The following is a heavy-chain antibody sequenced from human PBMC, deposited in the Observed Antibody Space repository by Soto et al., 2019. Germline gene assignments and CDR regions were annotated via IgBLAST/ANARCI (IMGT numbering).Heavy chain of an antibody. V-gene: IGHV4-34*01. J-gene: IGHJ5*02. CDR2: INHSGST. CDR1: GGSFSGYY. CDR3: ERAGGVATKVGNWFDP. Sequence: QVQLQQWGAGLLKPSKTLSLTCAVYGGSFSGYYWSWIRQPRGKGLEWIGEINHSGSTNYNPSLKSRVTISVDTSKNQFSLKLSSVTAADTAVYYCERAGGVATKVGNWFDPWGQGTLVTVSS. D-gene: IGHD5-12*01.